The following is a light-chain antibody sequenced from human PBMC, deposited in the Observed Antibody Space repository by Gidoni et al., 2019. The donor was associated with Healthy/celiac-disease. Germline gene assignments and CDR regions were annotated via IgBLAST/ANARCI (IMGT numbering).Light chain of an antibody. V-gene: IGLV3-1*01. CDR2: QDS. CDR1: KLGDKY. CDR3: QAWDISTVV. Sequence: SYELTKPPSVSVSPGQTDSLTCSGDKLGDKYACWYQQKPGQSPVLVIYQDSHRPSGIPERFSGANSGNTATLTISGTQAMDEADYYCQAWDISTVVFGGGTKLTVL. J-gene: IGLJ2*01.